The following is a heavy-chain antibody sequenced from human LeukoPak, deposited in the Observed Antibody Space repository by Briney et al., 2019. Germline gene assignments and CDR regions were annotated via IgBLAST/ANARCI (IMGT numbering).Heavy chain of an antibody. CDR3: ARDPVPAAARHFDY. J-gene: IGHJ4*02. D-gene: IGHD2-2*01. CDR1: GFTFSNYE. Sequence: PGGSLRLSCAASGFTFSNYEMHWVRQAPGKGLEWLAVISSDGSLEYYADSVKGRFTISRDNSKSTLYLQMNSLRPEDTAVYYCARDPVPAAARHFDYWGQGTLVTVSS. V-gene: IGHV3-30-3*01. CDR2: ISSDGSLE.